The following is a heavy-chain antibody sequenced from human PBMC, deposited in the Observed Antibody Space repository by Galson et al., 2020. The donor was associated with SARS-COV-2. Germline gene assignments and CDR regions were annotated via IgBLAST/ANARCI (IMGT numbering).Heavy chain of an antibody. CDR1: GFSLSTSGMC. Sequence: ESGPTLVKPTQTLTLTCTFSGFSLSTSGMCVSWIRQPPGKALEWLARIDWDDDKYYSTPLKTRLTISKDTSKNQVVLTMTNMDPVDTATYYCARYYYYGMDVWGQGTTVTVSS. CDR3: ARYYYYGMDV. CDR2: IDWDDDK. J-gene: IGHJ6*02. V-gene: IGHV2-70*11.